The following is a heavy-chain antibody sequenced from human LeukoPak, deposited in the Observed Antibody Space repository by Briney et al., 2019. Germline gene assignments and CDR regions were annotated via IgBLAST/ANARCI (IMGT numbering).Heavy chain of an antibody. CDR1: GFTVSSSY. D-gene: IGHD1-26*01. V-gene: IGHV3-53*01. CDR3: ARSHRGSNSLSFDI. J-gene: IGHJ3*02. Sequence: PGGSLRLSCAASGFTVSSSYMSWVRQAPGKGLEWVSVLYSGGSTYYADSVKGRFTISRDNSKNTLYLQMNSLRAEDTAAYYCARSHRGSNSLSFDIWGQGTKVTVSS. CDR2: LYSGGST.